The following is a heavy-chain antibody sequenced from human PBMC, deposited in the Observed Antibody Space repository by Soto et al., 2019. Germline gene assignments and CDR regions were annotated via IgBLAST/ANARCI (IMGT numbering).Heavy chain of an antibody. J-gene: IGHJ6*02. V-gene: IGHV1-2*04. Sequence: ASVKVSCKASGYTFTGYYMHWVRQAPGQGLEWMGWINPNSGGTNYAQKFQGWVTMTRGTSISTAYMELSRLRSDDTAVYYCARGGPLLLWLGELLPYYYYGMDVWAQGTTVNVSS. D-gene: IGHD3-10*01. CDR1: GYTFTGYY. CDR2: INPNSGGT. CDR3: ARGGPLLLWLGELLPYYYYGMDV.